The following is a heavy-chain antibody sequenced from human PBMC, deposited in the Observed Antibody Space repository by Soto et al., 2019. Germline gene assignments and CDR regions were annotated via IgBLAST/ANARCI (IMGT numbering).Heavy chain of an antibody. CDR3: AGLELRFSGRDYYYGMDV. CDR1: GGTFSSYA. V-gene: IGHV1-69*13. Sequence: SVKVSCKASGGTFSSYAISWVRQAPGQGLEWMGGIIPIFGTANYAQKFQGRVTITADESTSTAYMELSSLRSEDTAVYYCAGLELRFSGRDYYYGMDVWGQGTTVTVSS. D-gene: IGHD1-7*01. CDR2: IIPIFGTA. J-gene: IGHJ6*02.